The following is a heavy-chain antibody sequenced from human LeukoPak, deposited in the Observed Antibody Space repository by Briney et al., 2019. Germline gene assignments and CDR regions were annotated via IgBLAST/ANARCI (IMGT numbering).Heavy chain of an antibody. CDR1: GFSLSTSGMC. J-gene: IGHJ6*02. Sequence: SGPTLVNPTQTLTLTCTFSGFSLSTSGMCVSWIRQPPGKGLEWIGYIYYSGSTNYNPSLKSRVTISVDTSKNQFSLKLSSVTAADTAVYYCARLPIGYCSGGSCHDYYYYDMDVWGQGTTVTVSS. V-gene: IGHV4-61*08. D-gene: IGHD2-15*01. CDR2: IYYSGST. CDR3: ARLPIGYCSGGSCHDYYYYDMDV.